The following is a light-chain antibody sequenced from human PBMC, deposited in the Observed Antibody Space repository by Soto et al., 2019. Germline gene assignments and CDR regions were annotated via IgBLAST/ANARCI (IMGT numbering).Light chain of an antibody. V-gene: IGLV1-47*01. CDR2: RNN. CDR3: AAWDDSPLYV. Sequence: SVVSQPPSASRTPGQTVTINCSGSSSNNGSNYVYWYQQLPGTAPKLLIYRNNQRPSGVPDRFSGSKSGTSASLAISGLRFEDEADYYCAAWDDSPLYVVGTGTRLTVL. CDR1: SSNNGSNY. J-gene: IGLJ1*01.